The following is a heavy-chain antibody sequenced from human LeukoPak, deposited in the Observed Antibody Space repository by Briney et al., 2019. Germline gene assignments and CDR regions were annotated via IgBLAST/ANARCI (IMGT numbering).Heavy chain of an antibody. D-gene: IGHD4-17*01. CDR1: GFTFSSYA. CDR2: ISGSGGST. J-gene: IGHJ4*02. Sequence: GGSLRLSCAASGFTFSSYAMSWVRQAPGKGLGWVSAISGSGGSTYYADSVKGRFTISRDNSKNTLYLQMNSLRAEDTAVYYCAKPLDYGDYWDFDYWGQGTLVTVSS. V-gene: IGHV3-23*01. CDR3: AKPLDYGDYWDFDY.